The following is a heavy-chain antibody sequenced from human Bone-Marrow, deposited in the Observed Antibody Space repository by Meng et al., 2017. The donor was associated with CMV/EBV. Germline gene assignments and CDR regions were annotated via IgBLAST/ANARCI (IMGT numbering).Heavy chain of an antibody. CDR2: IIPILGIA. V-gene: IGHV1-69*10. CDR1: GGTFSSYA. D-gene: IGHD1-26*01. Sequence: SVKVSCKASGGTFSSYAISWVRQAPGQGLEWMGGIIPILGIASYAQKFQGRVTITADKSTSTAYMELSSLRSEDTAVYYCARGTPGELSYYYGMDVWGQGTTVTVSS. J-gene: IGHJ6*02. CDR3: ARGTPGELSYYYGMDV.